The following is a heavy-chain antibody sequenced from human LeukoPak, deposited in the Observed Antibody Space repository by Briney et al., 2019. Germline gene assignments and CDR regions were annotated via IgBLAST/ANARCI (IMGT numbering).Heavy chain of an antibody. CDR1: GFTFDDYT. CDR2: ISWDGGST. Sequence: GGSLRLSCAASGFTFDDYTMHWVRQAPGKGLEWVSLISWDGGSTYYADSVKGRFTISRDNSKNSLYLQMNSLRTEDTALYYCAKDPDKKSYYYYGMDVRGQGTTVTVSS. V-gene: IGHV3-43*01. CDR3: AKDPDKKSYYYYGMDV. J-gene: IGHJ6*02.